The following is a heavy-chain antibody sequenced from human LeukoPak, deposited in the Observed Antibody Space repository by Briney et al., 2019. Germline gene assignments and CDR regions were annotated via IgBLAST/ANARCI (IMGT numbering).Heavy chain of an antibody. CDR1: GFTYTDYS. CDR3: ARDGGLNTNFDY. J-gene: IGHJ4*02. D-gene: IGHD2-15*01. Sequence: GGSLSLSCSASGFTYTDYSMSWVRQVPGKWLEWVSGLGRTGEYKYYADSVKGRFTISRDNSKDMVFLQMNSLRAEDTAVYYCARDGGLNTNFDYWGQGTLVTVSS. V-gene: IGHV3-23*01. CDR2: LGRTGEYK.